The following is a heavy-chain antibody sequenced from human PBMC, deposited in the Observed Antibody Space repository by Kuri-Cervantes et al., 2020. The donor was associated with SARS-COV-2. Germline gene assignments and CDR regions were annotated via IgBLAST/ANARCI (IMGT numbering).Heavy chain of an antibody. J-gene: IGHJ4*02. CDR3: AKDPRIAVAGRGGGFDY. Sequence: GESLKISCTASGFTFGEYAMSWFRQAPGKGLEWVGFIRRKLYGGTTQYAASVKGRFTISRDNSKNTLYLQMNSLRAEDTAVYYCAKDPRIAVAGRGGGFDYWGQGTLVTVSS. V-gene: IGHV3-49*03. D-gene: IGHD6-19*01. CDR1: GFTFGEYA. CDR2: IRRKLYGGTT.